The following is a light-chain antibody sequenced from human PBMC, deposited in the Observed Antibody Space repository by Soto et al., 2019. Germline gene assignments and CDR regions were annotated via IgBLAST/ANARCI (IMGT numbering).Light chain of an antibody. CDR1: QGIRSY. V-gene: IGKV1-9*01. CDR2: IAS. Sequence: DIQLTQSPSFLSASVGDRVTITCRASQGIRSYLAWYQQTPGRAPKLLMYIASTLQTGVPSRFSGSGSGTEFTLTITSLQPEDFATYYCQQVNSYPITFGQGTRLEI. CDR3: QQVNSYPIT. J-gene: IGKJ5*01.